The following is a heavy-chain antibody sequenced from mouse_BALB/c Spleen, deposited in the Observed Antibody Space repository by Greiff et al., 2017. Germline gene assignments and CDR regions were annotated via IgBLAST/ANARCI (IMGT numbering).Heavy chain of an antibody. CDR1: GYTFTSYW. CDR2: INPSNGRT. J-gene: IGHJ4*01. D-gene: IGHD2-4*01. CDR3: AIYYDYAMDY. Sequence: QVQLQQSGAELVKPGASVKLSCKASGYTFTSYWMHWVKQRPGQGLEWIGEINPSNGRTNYNEKFKSKATLTVDKSSSTAYMQLSSLTSEDSAVYYCAIYYDYAMDYWGQGTSVTVSS. V-gene: IGHV1S81*02.